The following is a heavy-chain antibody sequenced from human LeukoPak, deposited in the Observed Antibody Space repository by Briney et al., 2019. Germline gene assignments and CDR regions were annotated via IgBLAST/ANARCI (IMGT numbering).Heavy chain of an antibody. D-gene: IGHD3-22*01. Sequence: GGSLLLYCAASGFTVSSYSMSWVGQAPAPGLDWVSTISGSGGSTYYADSVKGRFTISRDNSKNTLYLQMNSLRAEDTAVYYCAKDLEVAYYYDSSGYSHWGQGTLVTVSS. CDR2: ISGSGGST. CDR3: AKDLEVAYYYDSSGYSH. J-gene: IGHJ4*02. V-gene: IGHV3-23*01. CDR1: GFTVSSYS.